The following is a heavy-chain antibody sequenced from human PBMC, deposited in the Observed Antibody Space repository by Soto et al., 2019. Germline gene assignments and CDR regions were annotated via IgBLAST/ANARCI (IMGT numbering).Heavy chain of an antibody. D-gene: IGHD3-22*01. Sequence: ASVKVSCKASGGTFSSYAISWVRQAPGQGLEWMGGIIPIFGTANYAQKFQGRVTITADESTSTAYMELSSLRSEDTAVYYCARSVYYYDSSGPAHDAFDIWGQGTMVTVSS. J-gene: IGHJ3*02. V-gene: IGHV1-69*13. CDR2: IIPIFGTA. CDR3: ARSVYYYDSSGPAHDAFDI. CDR1: GGTFSSYA.